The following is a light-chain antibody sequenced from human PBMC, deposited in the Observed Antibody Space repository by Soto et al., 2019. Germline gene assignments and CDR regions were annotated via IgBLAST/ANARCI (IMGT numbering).Light chain of an antibody. Sequence: IHMTHAPASLSASVVYRVTITFRTSQTITTSLNWYRQKPGKAPDLLIYAASSLQSGIPSRFGGRGSGTDFTLTITGLQPEDFATYYCQQNYSLPITFGQGTRLEI. CDR2: AAS. V-gene: IGKV1-39*01. J-gene: IGKJ5*01. CDR3: QQNYSLPIT. CDR1: QTITTS.